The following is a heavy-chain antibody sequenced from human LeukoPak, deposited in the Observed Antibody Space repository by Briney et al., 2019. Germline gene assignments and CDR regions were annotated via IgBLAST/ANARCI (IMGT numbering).Heavy chain of an antibody. V-gene: IGHV3-30-3*01. Sequence: QPGGSLRLSCAASGFTFSSYAMHWVRQAPGKGLEWVAVISDDGSNKYYADSVKGRFTISRDNSKNTLYLQMNSLRAEDTAVYYCASLLLRRRYSDYWGQGTLVTVSS. J-gene: IGHJ4*02. CDR2: ISDDGSNK. CDR3: ASLLLRRRYSDY. D-gene: IGHD3-16*01. CDR1: GFTFSSYA.